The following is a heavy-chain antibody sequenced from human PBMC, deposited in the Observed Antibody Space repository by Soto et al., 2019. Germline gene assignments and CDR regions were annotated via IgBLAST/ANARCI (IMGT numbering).Heavy chain of an antibody. Sequence: QVQLVESGGGVVQPGRSLRLSCAASGFTFSSYAMHWVRQAPGKGLEWVAVISYDGSNEYYADSVKGRFTISRDNSKNTLYLQMNSLRAEDTAVYYCARAYGDYVLDYWGQGTLVTVSS. CDR3: ARAYGDYVLDY. CDR1: GFTFSSYA. V-gene: IGHV3-30-3*01. CDR2: ISYDGSNE. D-gene: IGHD4-17*01. J-gene: IGHJ4*02.